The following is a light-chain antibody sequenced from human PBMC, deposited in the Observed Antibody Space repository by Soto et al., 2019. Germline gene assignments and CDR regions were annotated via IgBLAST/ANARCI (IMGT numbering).Light chain of an antibody. J-gene: IGLJ2*01. CDR3: QAYDTTLSISVV. V-gene: IGLV1-40*01. CDR1: ISNIGAGYD. CDR2: GTN. Sequence: QSVLTQPPSVSGAPGPRVTISCTGSISNIGAGYDVQWYQQVPGTAPRLLIFGTNNRPSGIPDRFSGSKSGTSASLAITGLQAEDEADYYCQAYDTTLSISVVFSGGTQLTVL.